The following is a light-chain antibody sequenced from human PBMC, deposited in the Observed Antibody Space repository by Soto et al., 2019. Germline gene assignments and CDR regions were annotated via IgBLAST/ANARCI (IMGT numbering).Light chain of an antibody. CDR2: GAS. CDR1: QSVSSSY. J-gene: IGKJ4*01. V-gene: IGKV3D-20*02. CDR3: QQRSDWPLT. Sequence: EIVLTQSPGTLSLSPGERATLSCRASQSVSSSYLAWYQQKPGQAPRLLIYGASSRATGIPDRFSGSGSGTDFTLTISSLEPEDSALYYCQQRSDWPLTFGGGTKVDIK.